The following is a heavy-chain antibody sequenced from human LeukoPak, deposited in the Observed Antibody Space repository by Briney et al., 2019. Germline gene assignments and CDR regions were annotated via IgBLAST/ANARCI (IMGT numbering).Heavy chain of an antibody. Sequence: AASVKVSCKASGGTFSSYAISWVRQAPGQGLEWMGGTIPIFGTANYVQKFQGRVTITTDESTSTAYMELRSLRSDDTAVYYCARDPRVPAAIMGSFDYWGQGTLVTVSS. CDR3: ARDPRVPAAIMGSFDY. J-gene: IGHJ4*02. V-gene: IGHV1-69*05. D-gene: IGHD2-2*02. CDR2: TIPIFGTA. CDR1: GGTFSSYA.